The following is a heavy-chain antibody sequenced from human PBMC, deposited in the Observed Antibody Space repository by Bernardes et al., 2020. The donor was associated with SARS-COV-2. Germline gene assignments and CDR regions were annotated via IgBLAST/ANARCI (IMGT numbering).Heavy chain of an antibody. V-gene: IGHV4-39*01. CDR1: GGSISSSSYY. D-gene: IGHD3-22*01. Sequence: SETLSLTCTVSGGSISSSSYYWGWIRQPPGKGLEWIGSIYYSGSTYYNPSLKSRVTISVDTSKNQFSLKLSSVTAADTAVYYCARQEGITMIVVAPTYYFDYWGQGTLVTVSS. CDR2: IYYSGST. J-gene: IGHJ4*02. CDR3: ARQEGITMIVVAPTYYFDY.